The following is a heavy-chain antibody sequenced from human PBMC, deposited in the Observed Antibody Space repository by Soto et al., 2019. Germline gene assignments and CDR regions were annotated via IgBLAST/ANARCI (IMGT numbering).Heavy chain of an antibody. CDR3: ARSSSGWLNWFDP. CDR2: IKQDGSEK. J-gene: IGHJ5*02. Sequence: GGSLRLSCAASGFTFSSYWMSWVRQAPGKGLEWVANIKQDGSEKYYVDSVKGRFTISRDNAKNSLYLQMNSLRAEDTAVYYCARSSSGWLNWFDPWGQGTLVTVSS. V-gene: IGHV3-7*01. D-gene: IGHD6-19*01. CDR1: GFTFSSYW.